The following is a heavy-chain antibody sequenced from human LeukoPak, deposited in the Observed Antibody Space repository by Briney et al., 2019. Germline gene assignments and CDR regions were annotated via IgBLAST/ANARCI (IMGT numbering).Heavy chain of an antibody. D-gene: IGHD2-21*01. J-gene: IGHJ4*02. Sequence: SETLSLTCTVSGGSISSYYCSWIRQPPGKGLEWIGYIYYSGSTNYNPSLKSRVTISVDTSKNQFSLKLSSVTAADTAVYYCARAGGINFFDYWGQGTLVTVSS. CDR3: ARAGGINFFDY. CDR1: GGSISSYY. CDR2: IYYSGST. V-gene: IGHV4-59*01.